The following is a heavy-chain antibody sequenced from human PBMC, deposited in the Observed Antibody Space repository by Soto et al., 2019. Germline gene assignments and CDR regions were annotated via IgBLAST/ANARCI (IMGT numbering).Heavy chain of an antibody. CDR3: ASISIVGATIAY. Sequence: SETLSLTCTVSGGSISSSSYYWGWIRKPPGKGLEWIGSIYYSGSTYYNPSLKSRVTIYVDTSKNQFSLKLSSVTAADTAVYYCASISIVGATIAYWGQGTLVTVSS. J-gene: IGHJ4*02. V-gene: IGHV4-39*01. D-gene: IGHD1-26*01. CDR2: IYYSGST. CDR1: GGSISSSSYY.